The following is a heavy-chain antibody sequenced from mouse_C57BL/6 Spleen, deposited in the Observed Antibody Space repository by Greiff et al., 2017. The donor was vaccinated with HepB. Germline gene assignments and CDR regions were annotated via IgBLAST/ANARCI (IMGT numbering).Heavy chain of an antibody. J-gene: IGHJ1*03. CDR3: ARKRDGYDRDWYFDV. CDR2: IYPGGGYT. Sequence: QVQLQQSGAELVRPGTSVEMSCKASGYTFTNYWIGWAKQRPGHGLEWIGDIYPGGGYTNYNEKFKGKATLTADKSSSTAYMQFSSLTSEDSAIYYCARKRDGYDRDWYFDVWGTGTTVTVSS. V-gene: IGHV1-63*01. D-gene: IGHD2-2*01. CDR1: GYTFTNYW.